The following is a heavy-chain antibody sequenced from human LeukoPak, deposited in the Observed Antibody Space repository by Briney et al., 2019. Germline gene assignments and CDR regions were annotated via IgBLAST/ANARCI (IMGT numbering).Heavy chain of an antibody. Sequence: ASVMVSCKASGYTFTADYIHWVRQAPGQGLEWMGWINPNSGDTNYAQKFRDRVTLTRDTSISTAYMELTNLRSDDTAVYYCARPNGDFYNWFDPWGQGTLVTVSS. CDR1: GYTFTADY. D-gene: IGHD2-21*02. CDR3: ARPNGDFYNWFDP. V-gene: IGHV1-2*02. CDR2: INPNSGDT. J-gene: IGHJ5*02.